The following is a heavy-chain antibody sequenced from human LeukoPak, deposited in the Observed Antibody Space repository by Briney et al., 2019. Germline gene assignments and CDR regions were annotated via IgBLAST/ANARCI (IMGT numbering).Heavy chain of an antibody. J-gene: IGHJ6*02. V-gene: IGHV4-61*02. CDR2: IYTSGST. CDR1: GGSISSGGYY. D-gene: IGHD2-2*02. CDR3: ARDHIVVVPAAINYYYGMDV. Sequence: SQTLSLTCTVSGGSISSGGYYWSWIRQPAGKGLEWIGRIYTSGSTNYNPSLKSRVTMSVDTSKNQFSLKLSSVTAADTAVYYCARDHIVVVPAAINYYYGMDVWGQGTTVTVSS.